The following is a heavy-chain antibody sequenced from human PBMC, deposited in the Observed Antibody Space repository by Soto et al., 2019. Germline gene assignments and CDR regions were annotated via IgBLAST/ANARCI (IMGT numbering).Heavy chain of an antibody. J-gene: IGHJ4*02. CDR2: IYHSGKT. D-gene: IGHD3-10*01. Sequence: QVQLQESGPGLVKPSGTLSLTCAVSNGSINSNNWWNWVRQPPGMGLEWIGEIYHSGKTNYNPSLKSRVPISVDTSKNQFSLRLTSVTAADTAVYYCSRLSFRSYASESSDTASDWGQGTLVTVSS. V-gene: IGHV4-4*02. CDR1: NGSINSNNW. CDR3: SRLSFRSYASESSDTASD.